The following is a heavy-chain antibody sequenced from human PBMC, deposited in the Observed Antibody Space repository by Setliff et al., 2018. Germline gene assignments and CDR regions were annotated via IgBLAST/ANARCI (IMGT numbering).Heavy chain of an antibody. CDR2: VYYGGIA. V-gene: IGHV4-61*05. Sequence: SETLSLTCTVSGVSISRSSYYWGWVRQPPGKGLEWIGYVYYGGIANYSPSLKSRLTISVDTSKNQFSLKLRSVTAADTAVYYCARGGTFRYFDFWGQGAPVTVSS. D-gene: IGHD2-15*01. CDR1: GVSISRSSYY. J-gene: IGHJ4*02. CDR3: ARGGTFRYFDF.